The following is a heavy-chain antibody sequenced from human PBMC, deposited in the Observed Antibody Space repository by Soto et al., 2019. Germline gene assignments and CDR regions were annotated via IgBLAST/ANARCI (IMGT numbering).Heavy chain of an antibody. CDR3: ARGTLIGSSTRNWFDP. V-gene: IGHV4-4*02. J-gene: IGHJ5*02. D-gene: IGHD3-10*01. CDR2: IYHNGRT. Sequence: QVHLEESGPGLVRPSGNLSLTCTVSGVPISSYDWWTCVRQTPGKGLAWIGEIYHNGRTNYNASLKSRASLSIDKSKNQFSLNLQSLTAADTAVYYCARGTLIGSSTRNWFDPWGQGAQVTVSS. CDR1: GVPISSYDW.